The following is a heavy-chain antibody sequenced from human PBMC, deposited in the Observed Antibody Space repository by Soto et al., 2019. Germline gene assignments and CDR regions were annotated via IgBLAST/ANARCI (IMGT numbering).Heavy chain of an antibody. CDR3: ARASAASLLRGAIIN. Sequence: NPSETLSLTCAFSGGSISSDNWWTWVRQPPGKGLEWIGEMYHSGSTNYSPSLKSRVTISVDKSNNQFSLKLTSVTAADTALYYCARASAASLLRGAIINWGQGTLVTVSS. CDR1: GGSISSDNW. V-gene: IGHV4-4*02. CDR2: MYHSGST. J-gene: IGHJ4*02. D-gene: IGHD3-10*01.